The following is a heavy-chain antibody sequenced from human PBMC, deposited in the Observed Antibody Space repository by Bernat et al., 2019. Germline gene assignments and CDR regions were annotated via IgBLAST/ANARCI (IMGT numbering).Heavy chain of an antibody. D-gene: IGHD2-15*01. CDR3: AGGRYCSGGSCYSTYFQH. CDR1: GYTFTGYY. V-gene: IGHV1-2*06. J-gene: IGHJ1*01. CDR2: INPNSGGT. Sequence: QVQLVQSGAEVKKPGASVKVSCKASGYTFTGYYMHWVRQAPGQGLEWMGRINPNSGGTNYAQKFQGRVTMTRDTSISTAYMELSRLRSDDTAVYYCAGGRYCSGGSCYSTYFQHWGQGTLVTVSS.